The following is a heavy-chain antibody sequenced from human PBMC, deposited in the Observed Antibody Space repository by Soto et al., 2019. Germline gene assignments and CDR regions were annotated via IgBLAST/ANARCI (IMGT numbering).Heavy chain of an antibody. CDR3: ARYPHRYNWNRPMFDY. CDR2: ISSSSYT. D-gene: IGHD1-20*01. J-gene: IGHJ4*02. Sequence: LRLSCAASGFTFSDYYMSWIRQAPGKGLEWVSYISSSSYTNYADSVKGRFTISRDNAKNSLYLQMNSLRAEDTAVYYCARYPHRYNWNRPMFDYWGQGTLVTVSS. V-gene: IGHV3-11*06. CDR1: GFTFSDYY.